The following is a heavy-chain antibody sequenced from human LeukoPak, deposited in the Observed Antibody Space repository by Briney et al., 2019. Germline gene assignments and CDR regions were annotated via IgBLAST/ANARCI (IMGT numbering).Heavy chain of an antibody. CDR2: ISSSGSTI. CDR1: GFTFSDYY. D-gene: IGHD6-6*01. J-gene: IGHJ4*02. CDR3: ARFSSSSSGFDY. Sequence: GGSLRLSCAASGFTFSDYYMSWIRQAPGKGLEWVSYISSSGSTIYYADSVKGRFTISRDNAKNSLHLQMNSLRADDTAVYYCARFSSSSSGFDYWGQGTLVTVSS. V-gene: IGHV3-11*04.